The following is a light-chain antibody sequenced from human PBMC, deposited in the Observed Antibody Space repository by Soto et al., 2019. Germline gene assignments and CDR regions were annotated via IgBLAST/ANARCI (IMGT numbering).Light chain of an antibody. CDR3: QHLSIWSPSFA. CDR2: DAS. J-gene: IGKJ5*01. Sequence: EIVLTQSPATLSLSPGERATLSCRASQSVSSSLAWCQQKPGQAPRLLIYDASTRATDIPARFSGSGSGTDFTLTISSLEPEDFAVYYFQHLSIWSPSFAFGQGTRLEMK. CDR1: QSVSSS. V-gene: IGKV3-11*01.